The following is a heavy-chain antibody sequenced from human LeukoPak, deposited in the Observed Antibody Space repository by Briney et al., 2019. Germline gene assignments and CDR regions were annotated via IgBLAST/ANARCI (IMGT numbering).Heavy chain of an antibody. D-gene: IGHD6-13*01. Sequence: SETLSLTCDVSDYSISNDYYRGWIRQPPGKGLEWIGSIYYSGSTYYNPSLKSRVTISVDTSKNQFSLKLSSVTAADTAVYYCAYSSSWYRFDYWGQGTLVTVSS. J-gene: IGHJ4*02. CDR2: IYYSGST. CDR3: AYSSSWYRFDY. CDR1: DYSISNDYY. V-gene: IGHV4-38-2*01.